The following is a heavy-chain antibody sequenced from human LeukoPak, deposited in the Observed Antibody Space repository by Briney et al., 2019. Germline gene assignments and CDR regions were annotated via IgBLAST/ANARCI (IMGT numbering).Heavy chain of an antibody. Sequence: SETLSLTCTVSGGSISSYYWSWIRQPPGKGLEWLGYIYYTGSTNYNPSLKSRVTISVDTSKNQFSLKLSSVTAADTAVYYCATLYSGNYPLDYWGQGILVTVSS. CDR1: GGSISSYY. CDR2: IYYTGST. V-gene: IGHV4-59*01. J-gene: IGHJ4*02. CDR3: ATLYSGNYPLDY. D-gene: IGHD1-26*01.